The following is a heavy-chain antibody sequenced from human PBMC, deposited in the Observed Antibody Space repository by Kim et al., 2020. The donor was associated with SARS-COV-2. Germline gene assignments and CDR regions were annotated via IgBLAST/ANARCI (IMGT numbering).Heavy chain of an antibody. Sequence: SVKGRFTIARDNSKNTLYLQMTSLRAEDTAVYYCAREGLLWFGERDAFDIWGQGTMVTVSS. D-gene: IGHD3-10*01. V-gene: IGHV3-30*07. J-gene: IGHJ3*02. CDR3: AREGLLWFGERDAFDI.